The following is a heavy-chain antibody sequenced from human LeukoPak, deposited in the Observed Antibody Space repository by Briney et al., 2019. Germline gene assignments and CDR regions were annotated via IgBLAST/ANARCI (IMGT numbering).Heavy chain of an antibody. CDR1: GFTFNHYA. D-gene: IGHD4-11*01. J-gene: IGHJ4*01. CDR2: IWSDGTNR. V-gene: IGHV3-33*01. CDR3: ARDAERGFDYSNSLKY. Sequence: SGRSLSLSCAASGFTFNHYAFHWVRRAPGKGLEWVAVIWSDGTNRFYGDSVKGRFTISRDDSRKMVFLQMDRLTVQDTAVYFCARDAERGFDYSNSLKYWGHGTLVTVSS.